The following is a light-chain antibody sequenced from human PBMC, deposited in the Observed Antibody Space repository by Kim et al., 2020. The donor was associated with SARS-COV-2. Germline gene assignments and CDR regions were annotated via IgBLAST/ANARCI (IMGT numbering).Light chain of an antibody. CDR3: QHNNHWLT. Sequence: EIVLTQSPAPLSLSPGERATLSCRASQSINNYLAWYQQKPGQAPRLLIYGASTRATGIPARFSGSGSGTDFTLTISSLQSEDFAVYYCQHNNHWLTFGGGTKVDIK. J-gene: IGKJ4*01. CDR1: QSINNY. CDR2: GAS. V-gene: IGKV3-15*01.